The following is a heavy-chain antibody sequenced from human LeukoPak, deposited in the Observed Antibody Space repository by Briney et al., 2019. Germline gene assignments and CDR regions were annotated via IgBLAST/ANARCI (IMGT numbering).Heavy chain of an antibody. D-gene: IGHD1-14*01. CDR2: ISSSSSYI. V-gene: IGHV3-21*01. J-gene: IGHJ4*02. CDR3: ARDFRNRAADY. Sequence: GGSLRLSCAASGFTFSSYSMNWVRQAPGKGLEWVSSISSSSSYIYYADSVKGRFTISRDNSKNTLYLQMNSLRAEDTAVYYCARDFRNRAADYWGQGTLVTVSS. CDR1: GFTFSSYS.